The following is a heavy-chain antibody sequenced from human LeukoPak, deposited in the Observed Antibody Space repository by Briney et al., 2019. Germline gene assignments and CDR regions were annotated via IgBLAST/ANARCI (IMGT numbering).Heavy chain of an antibody. CDR2: TSSSDAGT. Sequence: GGSLRLSCAASGFTLSSYAMSWVRQAPGKGLEWVSATSSSDAGTYYAESVRGRFTISRDNSKNTLFLQMNSLRAEDAAVYYCARVLRYCSGGNCYSGGLGYMDVWGKGTTVTISS. D-gene: IGHD2-15*01. J-gene: IGHJ6*03. V-gene: IGHV3-23*01. CDR3: ARVLRYCSGGNCYSGGLGYMDV. CDR1: GFTLSSYA.